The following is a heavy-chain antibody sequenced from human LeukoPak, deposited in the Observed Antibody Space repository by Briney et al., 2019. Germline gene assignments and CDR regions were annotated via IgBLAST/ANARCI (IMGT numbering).Heavy chain of an antibody. V-gene: IGHV3-23*01. Sequence: GGSLRLSCAASGFTFNNYAMSWVRQAPGKGLEWVSAISGSGGSTYYADPVKGRFTISRANSKNTLYLQMNSLRAEDTALYYCAKVVYYCDTSGGSDYWGQGTLVTVSS. CDR2: ISGSGGST. D-gene: IGHD3-22*01. CDR1: GFTFNNYA. CDR3: AKVVYYCDTSGGSDY. J-gene: IGHJ4*02.